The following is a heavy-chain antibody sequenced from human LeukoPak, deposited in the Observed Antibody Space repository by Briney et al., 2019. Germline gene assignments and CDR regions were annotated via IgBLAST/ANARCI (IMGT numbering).Heavy chain of an antibody. D-gene: IGHD1-26*01. Sequence: GGSLRLSCAGSGFTFRDAWMSWVRQAPGKGLEWVGRFKRKTDGGTIDYAAPVKGRFTISRDDSKSTLYLEINSLKIEDTAVYYCAAGMGASDFDYWGQGTLVTVSS. CDR3: AAGMGASDFDY. CDR2: FKRKTDGGTI. J-gene: IGHJ4*02. V-gene: IGHV3-15*01. CDR1: GFTFRDAW.